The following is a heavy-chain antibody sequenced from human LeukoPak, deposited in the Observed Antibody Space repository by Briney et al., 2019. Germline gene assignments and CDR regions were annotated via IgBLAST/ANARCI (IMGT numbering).Heavy chain of an antibody. CDR3: ARWGGYYYDSSGYFDY. Sequence: ASVKVSRKDSAGTFSSYAISWVRQAPGQGLEWMGRIIPIFGTANYAQKFQGRVTITTDESTSTAYMELSSLRSEDTAVYYCARWGGYYYDSSGYFDYWGQGTLVTVSS. J-gene: IGHJ4*02. D-gene: IGHD3-22*01. V-gene: IGHV1-69*05. CDR1: AGTFSSYA. CDR2: IIPIFGTA.